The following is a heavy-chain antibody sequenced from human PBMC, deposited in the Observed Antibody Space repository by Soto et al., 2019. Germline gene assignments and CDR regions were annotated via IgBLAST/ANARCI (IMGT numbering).Heavy chain of an antibody. J-gene: IGHJ4*02. CDR2: IYYSGST. CDR1: GGSISSYY. V-gene: IGHV4-59*01. D-gene: IGHD3-16*01. CDR3: ARVWGVRTPYFDY. Sequence: QVQLQESGPGLVKPSETLSLTCTVSGGSISSYYWSWIRQPPGKGLEWIGYIYYSGSTNYNPSLKSRVTISVDTPKTQFSLKLSSVTAADTAVYYCARVWGVRTPYFDYWGQGTLVTVSS.